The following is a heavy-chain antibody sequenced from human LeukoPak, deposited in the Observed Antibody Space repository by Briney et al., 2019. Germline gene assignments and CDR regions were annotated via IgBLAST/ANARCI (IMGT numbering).Heavy chain of an antibody. Sequence: GGSLRLSCVASGFTFGKYWMSWVRQAPGKGLEWVANIKLDGSEKNYVDSVKGRFTISRENAKNSLYLQMNSLRAEDTALYYCAKYIGRSRIAVAGPPDYWGQGTLVTVSS. CDR1: GFTFGKYW. D-gene: IGHD6-19*01. J-gene: IGHJ4*02. V-gene: IGHV3-7*03. CDR3: AKYIGRSRIAVAGPPDY. CDR2: IKLDGSEK.